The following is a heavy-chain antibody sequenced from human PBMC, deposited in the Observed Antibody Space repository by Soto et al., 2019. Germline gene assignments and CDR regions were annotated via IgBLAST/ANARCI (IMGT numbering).Heavy chain of an antibody. CDR3: ARDSIAAARRHAEYFQH. J-gene: IGHJ1*01. D-gene: IGHD6-13*01. CDR1: GFTFSSYA. V-gene: IGHV3-30-3*01. CDR2: ISYDGSNK. Sequence: QVQLVESGGGVVQTGRSLRLSCAASGFTFSSYAMHWVCQAPCKGLEWVAVISYDGSNKYYADCVKGRFTISRDNSKNTLYLQMNSLRAEDTAVYYCARDSIAAARRHAEYFQHRGQGTLVTLSP.